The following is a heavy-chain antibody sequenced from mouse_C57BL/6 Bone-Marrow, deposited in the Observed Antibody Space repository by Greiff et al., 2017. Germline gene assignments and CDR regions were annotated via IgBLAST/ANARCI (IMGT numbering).Heavy chain of an antibody. CDR3: ASRTYYDYEGFAY. D-gene: IGHD2-4*01. Sequence: VQLQQPGAELVKPGASVKLSCKASGYTFTSYWMHWVKQRPGQGLEWIGMIHPNSGSTNYNEKFKSKATLTVDKSSSTAYMQLSSLTSEDSAVYYCASRTYYDYEGFAYWGQGTLVTVSA. V-gene: IGHV1-64*01. J-gene: IGHJ3*01. CDR2: IHPNSGST. CDR1: GYTFTSYW.